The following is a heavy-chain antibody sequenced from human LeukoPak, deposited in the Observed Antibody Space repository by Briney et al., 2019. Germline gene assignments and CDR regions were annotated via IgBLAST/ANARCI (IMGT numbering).Heavy chain of an antibody. V-gene: IGHV3-53*01. CDR3: ASLNWNYHYFDY. CDR2: IYSGGST. CDR1: GFTLRSHY. J-gene: IGHJ4*02. Sequence: GGSLRLSCSASGFTLRSHYMSWVRPAPGKGLEWVSVIYSGGSTYYADSVKGRFTISRDNSKNTLYLQMNSLRAEDTAVYYCASLNWNYHYFDYWGQGTLVTVSS. D-gene: IGHD1-7*01.